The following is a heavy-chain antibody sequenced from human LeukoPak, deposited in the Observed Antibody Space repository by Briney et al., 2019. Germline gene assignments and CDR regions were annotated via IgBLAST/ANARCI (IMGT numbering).Heavy chain of an antibody. Sequence: PAGSLRLSCAASGFTISSNYMSWVRQAPGKGLEWVSVIYSGGSTYYEDSVKGRFTISRDNSKNTLYLQMNSLRAEDTAVYYCARDHDSSDDHNFDYWGQGTLVTVSS. V-gene: IGHV3-66*01. D-gene: IGHD3-22*01. J-gene: IGHJ4*02. CDR1: GFTISSNY. CDR2: IYSGGST. CDR3: ARDHDSSDDHNFDY.